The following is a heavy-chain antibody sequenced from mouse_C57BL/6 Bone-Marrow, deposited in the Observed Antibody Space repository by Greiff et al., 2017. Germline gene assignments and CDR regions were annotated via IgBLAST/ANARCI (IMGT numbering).Heavy chain of an antibody. CDR3: TRAIYYGIAWFAD. J-gene: IGHJ3*01. V-gene: IGHV5-6*02. Sequence: DVMLVESGGDLVKPGGSLKLSCAASGFTFSSYGMSWVRQTPDKRLEWVATISSGGSCTYYPDSVKGRFTFSRDTAKNTLYLQRSSLKSEDTAMCESTRAIYYGIAWFADWGQGTLVTVSA. CDR1: GFTFSSYG. D-gene: IGHD2-1*01. CDR2: ISSGGSCT.